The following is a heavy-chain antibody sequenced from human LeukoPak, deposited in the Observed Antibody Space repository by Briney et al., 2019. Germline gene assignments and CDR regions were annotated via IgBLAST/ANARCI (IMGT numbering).Heavy chain of an antibody. J-gene: IGHJ4*02. CDR1: GFIFSSYA. D-gene: IGHD4-17*01. CDR2: ISGSGGST. CDR3: AKDVTTTVTYNDY. V-gene: IGHV3-23*01. Sequence: PGGSLRLSCAASGFIFSSYAMSWVRQAPGKGLEWVSAISGSGGSTNYADSVKGRFTISRDNSKNTLYLQMNSLRAEDTAVYYCAKDVTTTVTYNDYWGQGTLVTVSS.